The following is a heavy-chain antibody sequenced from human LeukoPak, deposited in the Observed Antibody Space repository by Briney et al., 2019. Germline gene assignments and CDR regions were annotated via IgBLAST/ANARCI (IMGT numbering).Heavy chain of an antibody. CDR1: GFTFSSYW. Sequence: PGGSLRLSCEASGFTFSSYWMNWVRQAPGKGLEGVANIKQDGSEKYYVDSVKGRFTISRDNAKNSLYLQMNSLRAEDTAVYYCARDIYGYFDLWGRGTLVTVSS. J-gene: IGHJ2*01. D-gene: IGHD3-16*01. V-gene: IGHV3-7*01. CDR3: ARDIYGYFDL. CDR2: IKQDGSEK.